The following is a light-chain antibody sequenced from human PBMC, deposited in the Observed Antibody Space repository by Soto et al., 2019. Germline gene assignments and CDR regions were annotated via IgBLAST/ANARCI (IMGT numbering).Light chain of an antibody. Sequence: QSALTQPASVSGSPGQSITISCTGTSIDVGGYNYVSWSQQHPGKDPKLMIYEVSNRPSGVSNRFSGSKSGNTASLTISGLPAEDEADYYCSSYTSSSTRVFGGGTKLTVL. CDR3: SSYTSSSTRV. J-gene: IGLJ3*02. CDR1: SIDVGGYNY. V-gene: IGLV2-14*01. CDR2: EVS.